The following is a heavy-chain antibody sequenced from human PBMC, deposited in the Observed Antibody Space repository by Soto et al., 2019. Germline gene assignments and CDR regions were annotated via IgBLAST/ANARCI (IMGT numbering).Heavy chain of an antibody. J-gene: IGHJ6*02. CDR3: ARGPEEGLLADYYYYGMDV. CDR2: IYYSGST. Sequence: SETLSLTCTVSGGTISSYYWSWIRQPPGKGLEWIGYIYYSGSTNYNPSLKSRVTISVDTSKNQFPLKLSSVTAADTAVYYCARGPEEGLLADYYYYGMDVWGQGTTVTVSS. V-gene: IGHV4-59*01. D-gene: IGHD2-21*01. CDR1: GGTISSYY.